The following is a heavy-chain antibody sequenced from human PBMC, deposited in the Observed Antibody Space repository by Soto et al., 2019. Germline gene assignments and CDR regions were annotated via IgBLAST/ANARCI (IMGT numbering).Heavy chain of an antibody. CDR3: ARASMYLSIDH. J-gene: IGHJ5*02. Sequence: QVQLVQSGAEVKRPGASVKVSCEASGYTFTTYDINWVRQASGQGLEWMGCVNPSSGNTVYAQKFHGRVTMTWDTSISSAYMELSSLKSDVTAIYYCARASMYLSIDHWGQGTLVTVSS. CDR1: GYTFTTYD. CDR2: VNPSSGNT. V-gene: IGHV1-8*01. D-gene: IGHD2-8*01.